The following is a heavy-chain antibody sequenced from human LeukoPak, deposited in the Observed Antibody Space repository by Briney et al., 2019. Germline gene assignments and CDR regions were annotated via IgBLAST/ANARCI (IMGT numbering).Heavy chain of an antibody. CDR2: LFYGENS. J-gene: IGHJ4*02. D-gene: IGHD6-25*01. CDR1: GGSISTISSSTYY. Sequence: SETLSLTCTVSGGSISTISSSTYYWGWIRQAPGKGLEWIGSLFYGENSHYNPSLKSRATLSVDTSNNQFSLKPTSVTAADAAVYFCARQLPTAAADTRGYFDYWGQGTVVTVSS. V-gene: IGHV4-39*01. CDR3: ARQLPTAAADTRGYFDY.